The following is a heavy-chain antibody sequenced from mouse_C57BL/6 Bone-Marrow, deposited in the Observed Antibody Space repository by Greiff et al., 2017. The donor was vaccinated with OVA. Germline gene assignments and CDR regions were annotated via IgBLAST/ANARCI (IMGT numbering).Heavy chain of an antibody. CDR2: IYPGNSDT. CDR1: GYTFTSYW. J-gene: IGHJ4*01. Sequence: EVQLQQSGPVLARPGASVKMSCKTSGYTFTSYWMHWVKQRPGQGLEWIGAIYPGNSDTSYNQKFKGKAKLTAVTSASTAYMEISSLTNEDSAVYYCTKGGSYPLDYWGQGTSVTFSS. D-gene: IGHD1-1*02. V-gene: IGHV1-5*01. CDR3: TKGGSYPLDY.